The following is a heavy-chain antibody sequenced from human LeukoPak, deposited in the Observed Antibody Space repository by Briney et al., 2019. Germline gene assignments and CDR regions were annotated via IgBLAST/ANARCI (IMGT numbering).Heavy chain of an antibody. J-gene: IGHJ4*02. Sequence: GGSLRLSCTVSGFTFGNYGMNWVRQAPGKGLEWVSVISNSGGSTLYADSVKGRFTISRDNSKNTLYLQMNSLRAEDTAVYYCAKRASGSGTSLYYFDYWGQGTLVTVSS. CDR1: GFTFGNYG. CDR3: AKRASGSGTSLYYFDY. D-gene: IGHD3-10*01. CDR2: ISNSGGST. V-gene: IGHV3-23*01.